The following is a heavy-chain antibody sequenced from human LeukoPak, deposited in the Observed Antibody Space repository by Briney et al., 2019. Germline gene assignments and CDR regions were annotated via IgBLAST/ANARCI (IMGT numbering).Heavy chain of an antibody. J-gene: IGHJ4*02. CDR2: IGWNSGGI. D-gene: IGHD2-21*02. Sequence: GGSLRLSCAASGFSFDDYAMHWVRQAPGKGLEWVSGIGWNSGGIVYADSVKGRFTISRDNAKNSLYLQMNSLGAEDTALYYCVKMTAACFVDYWGQGTLVTVSS. CDR3: VKMTAACFVDY. V-gene: IGHV3-9*01. CDR1: GFSFDDYA.